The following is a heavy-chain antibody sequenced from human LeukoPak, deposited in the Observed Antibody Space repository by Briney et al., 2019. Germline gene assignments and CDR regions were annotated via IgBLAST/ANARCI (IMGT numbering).Heavy chain of an antibody. Sequence: PGRSLRLSCAASGFTFGAFGMHWVRQAPGKGLEWVAVISYDGSNKYYADSVKGRFTISRDNSKNTLYLQMNSLRAEDTAVYYCARGYCSGGSCYSWTNNWFDPWGQGTLVTVSS. CDR1: GFTFGAFG. V-gene: IGHV3-30*06. J-gene: IGHJ5*02. D-gene: IGHD2-15*01. CDR2: ISYDGSNK. CDR3: ARGYCSGGSCYSWTNNWFDP.